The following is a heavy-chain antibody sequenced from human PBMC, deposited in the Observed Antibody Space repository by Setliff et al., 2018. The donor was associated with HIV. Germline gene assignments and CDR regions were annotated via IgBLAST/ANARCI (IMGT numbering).Heavy chain of an antibody. V-gene: IGHV4-38-2*02. CDR1: GYSISSGYY. Sequence: SETLSFTCTVTGYSISSGYYWAWIRQPPGKGLGWIGHIYHAGNTYYNPSPKSRVTISVDTSKNQIPLRLNSLTAADTALYYCARGTTLNVVPDAFDIWGQGTMVTVS. D-gene: IGHD4-17*01. CDR3: ARGTTLNVVPDAFDI. J-gene: IGHJ3*02. CDR2: IYHAGNT.